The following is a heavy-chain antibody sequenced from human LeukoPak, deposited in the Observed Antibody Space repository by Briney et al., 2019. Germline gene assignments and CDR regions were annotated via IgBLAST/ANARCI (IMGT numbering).Heavy chain of an antibody. Sequence: GGSLRLSCAASGFTFSSYSMNWVRQAPGKGLEWVSSISSSSSYIYYADSVKGRFTISRDNSKNTLYLQMNSLRGEDTAVYYCARDLGNSGYVDYWGQGTLVTVSS. CDR3: ARDLGNSGYVDY. V-gene: IGHV3-21*01. CDR1: GFTFSSYS. J-gene: IGHJ4*02. D-gene: IGHD1-26*01. CDR2: ISSSSSYI.